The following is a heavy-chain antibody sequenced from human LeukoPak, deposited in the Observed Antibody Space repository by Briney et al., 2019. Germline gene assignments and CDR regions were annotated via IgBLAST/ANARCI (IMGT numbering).Heavy chain of an antibody. CDR2: IRSKAYGGTT. Sequence: GGSLRLSCTAPGFTFGDYAMSWVRQAPGKGLEWVGFIRSKAYGGTTEYAASVKGRFTISRDDSKSIAYLQMNSLKTEDTAVYYCTRDGQYDYVWGSYPVAFDIWGQGTMVTVSS. V-gene: IGHV3-49*04. J-gene: IGHJ3*02. CDR1: GFTFGDYA. CDR3: TRDGQYDYVWGSYPVAFDI. D-gene: IGHD3-16*02.